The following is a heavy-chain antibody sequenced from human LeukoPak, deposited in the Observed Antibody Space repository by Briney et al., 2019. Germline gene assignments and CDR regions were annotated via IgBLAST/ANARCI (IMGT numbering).Heavy chain of an antibody. Sequence: APVKVSCKASGYTFTSYGISWVRQAPGHGLEWMGWISAFIGNTNYAQKRQGGVTMTTVTSTSTAYMELRSLRSDDTAVYYCARDAIGGTDDDCYYWDVWGKGTAVTISS. CDR1: GYTFTSYG. CDR3: ARDAIGGTDDDCYYWDV. J-gene: IGHJ6*03. CDR2: ISAFIGNT. D-gene: IGHD2-15*01. V-gene: IGHV1-18*01.